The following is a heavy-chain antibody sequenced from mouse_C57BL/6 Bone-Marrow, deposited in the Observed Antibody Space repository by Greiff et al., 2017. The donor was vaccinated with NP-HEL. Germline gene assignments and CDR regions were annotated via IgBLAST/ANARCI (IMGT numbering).Heavy chain of an antibody. CDR2: IWSGGST. CDR3: AREGITSHWYFDV. J-gene: IGHJ1*03. CDR1: GFSLTSYG. V-gene: IGHV2-2*01. D-gene: IGHD2-4*01. Sequence: VQLQQSGPGLVQPSQSLSITCTVSGFSLTSYGVHWVRPSPGKGLEWLGVIWSGGSTDYNAAFISRLSISKDNSKSQVFFKMNSLQADDTAIYYCAREGITSHWYFDVWGTGTTVTVSS.